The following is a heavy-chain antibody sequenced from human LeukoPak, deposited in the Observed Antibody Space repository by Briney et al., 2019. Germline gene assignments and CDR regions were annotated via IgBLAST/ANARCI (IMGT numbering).Heavy chain of an antibody. J-gene: IGHJ4*02. CDR1: GGSISSYY. CDR3: AREGSATARPFVSNDY. CDR2: IHTSGST. V-gene: IGHV4-4*07. Sequence: SETLSLTCTVSGGSISSYYWSWIRQPAGKGLEWIGRIHTSGSTDYNPSFKSRVTMSVDTSKNQFSLKVRSVTAADTAVYNCAREGSATARPFVSNDYWGQGTLVTVSS. D-gene: IGHD6-6*01.